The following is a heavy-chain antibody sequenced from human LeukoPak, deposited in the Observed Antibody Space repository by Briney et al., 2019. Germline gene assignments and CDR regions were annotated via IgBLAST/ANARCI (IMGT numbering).Heavy chain of an antibody. J-gene: IGHJ4*02. CDR2: IYPGDSDT. Sequence: GESLKISCKGSGYSFTSYWIGWVRQMPGKGLEWMGIIYPGDSDTRYSPSFQGPVTISADKSISTAYLQWSSLKASDTAMYYCARRYSSSWPPSYFDYWGQGTLVTVSS. V-gene: IGHV5-51*01. D-gene: IGHD6-13*01. CDR3: ARRYSSSWPPSYFDY. CDR1: GYSFTSYW.